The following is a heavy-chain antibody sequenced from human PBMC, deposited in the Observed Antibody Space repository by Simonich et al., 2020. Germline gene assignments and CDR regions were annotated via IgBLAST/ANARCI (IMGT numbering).Heavy chain of an antibody. CDR3: ARHAGFAFDI. J-gene: IGHJ3*02. CDR1: GGSIRGSSYS. CDR2: IYYSGST. D-gene: IGHD6-13*01. V-gene: IGHV4-39*01. Sequence: QLQLQESGPGLVKPSETLSLTCTVTGGSIRGSSYSWGWIRQPPGKGLEWIGSIYYSGSTYSTPSLKSRVTISVDTSKNQFSLKLSSVTAADTAVYYCARHAGFAFDIWGQGTMVTVSS.